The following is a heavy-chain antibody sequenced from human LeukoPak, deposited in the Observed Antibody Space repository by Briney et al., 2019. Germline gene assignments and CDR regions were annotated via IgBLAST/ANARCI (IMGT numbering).Heavy chain of an antibody. CDR2: IIPIFAPP. V-gene: IGHV1-69*13. Sequence: ASVKVSCKASGGTFSSYAISWVRQAPGQGLEWMGGIIPIFAPPNYAQKFQGRVTITADESTSTACMELSSLRSEDTAVYYCALCPPPNGPEFRGPMFGFDPWGQGTLVTVSS. CDR1: GGTFSSYA. J-gene: IGHJ5*02. CDR3: ALCPPPNGPEFRGPMFGFDP. D-gene: IGHD3-10*01.